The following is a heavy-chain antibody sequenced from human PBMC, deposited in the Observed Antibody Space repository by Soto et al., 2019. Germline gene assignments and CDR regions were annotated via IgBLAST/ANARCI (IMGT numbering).Heavy chain of an antibody. V-gene: IGHV3-23*01. CDR3: AKGRDYGSDFDY. D-gene: IGHD4-17*01. CDR1: GFTFSSYA. CDR2: ISGSGGST. Sequence: GGSLRLSCAASGFTFSSYAMSWVRQAPGKGLEWVSAISGSGGSTHYADSVKGRFTISRDISKNTLYLQMNSLRAEDTAVYYCAKGRDYGSDFDYWGQGTLVTVSS. J-gene: IGHJ4*02.